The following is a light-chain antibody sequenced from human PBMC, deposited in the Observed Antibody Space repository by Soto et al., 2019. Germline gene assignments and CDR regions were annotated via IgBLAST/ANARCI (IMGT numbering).Light chain of an antibody. CDR3: QQYDNLPIT. CDR2: DAS. V-gene: IGKV1-33*01. Sequence: DIQMTQSPSSLSASVGDRVTITCQVSQDISNYLNWYQQKPGKAPKLLIYDASNLETGVPSRFSGSGSGTDFTFTISSLQPEDIATYYCQQYDNLPITFGQGTRLEI. CDR1: QDISNY. J-gene: IGKJ5*01.